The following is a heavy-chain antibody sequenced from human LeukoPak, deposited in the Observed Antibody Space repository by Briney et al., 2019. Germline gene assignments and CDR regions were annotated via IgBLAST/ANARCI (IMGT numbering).Heavy chain of an antibody. Sequence: GGSLRLSCAASGFTFSNAWMSWVRQAPGKGLEWVGRIKGKTDGGTTDYAAPVKGRFTISRDDSKNTLYLQMNSLKTEDTAVYYCTTDLLPGIAVAGTKKTPDYWGQGTLVTVSS. D-gene: IGHD6-19*01. V-gene: IGHV3-15*01. CDR1: GFTFSNAW. J-gene: IGHJ4*02. CDR2: IKGKTDGGTT. CDR3: TTDLLPGIAVAGTKKTPDY.